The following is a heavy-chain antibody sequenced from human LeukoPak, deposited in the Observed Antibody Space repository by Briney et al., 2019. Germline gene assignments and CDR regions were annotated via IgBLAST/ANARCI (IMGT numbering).Heavy chain of an antibody. J-gene: IGHJ4*02. CDR3: ASRDADYEYYFDY. CDR1: GYTFTSYY. CDR2: IIPKFATA. D-gene: IGHD4-17*01. Sequence: SVKVSCKASGYTFTSYYMHWVRQAPGQGLEWIGSIIPKFATANYAHNFQGRVSIGADESTTTAYMELSSLTFDDTAVYYCASRDADYEYYFDYWGQGAVVTVSS. V-gene: IGHV1-69*13.